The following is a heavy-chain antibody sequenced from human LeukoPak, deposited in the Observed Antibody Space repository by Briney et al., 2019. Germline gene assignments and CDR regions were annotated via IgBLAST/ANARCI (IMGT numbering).Heavy chain of an antibody. CDR1: GGSFSGYY. D-gene: IGHD3-3*02. CDR3: ARGGPAIFYYYYYGMDV. Sequence: PSETLSLTCAVYGGSFSGYYWSWVRQPPGKGLEWIGEINHSGSTNYNPSLTSRGTISVDTSKSQFSLKLSSVTAADTAVYYCARGGPAIFYYYYYGMDVWGKGTTVTVSS. J-gene: IGHJ6*04. CDR2: INHSGST. V-gene: IGHV4-34*01.